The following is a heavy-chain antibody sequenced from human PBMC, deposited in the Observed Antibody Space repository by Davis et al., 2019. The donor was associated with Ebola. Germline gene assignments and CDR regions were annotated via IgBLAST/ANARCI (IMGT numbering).Heavy chain of an antibody. CDR1: GFTFGSFS. Sequence: PGGSLRLSCVASGFTFGSFSMKWVRQAPGKGLEWVSSISPASSNIYYAESVRGRFTISRDNAKSSLYLQMNSLRAEDTGVYYCARVRDIVGTIADYWGQGTLVTVSS. CDR3: ARVRDIVGTIADY. CDR2: ISPASSNI. J-gene: IGHJ4*02. D-gene: IGHD5-12*01. V-gene: IGHV3-21*04.